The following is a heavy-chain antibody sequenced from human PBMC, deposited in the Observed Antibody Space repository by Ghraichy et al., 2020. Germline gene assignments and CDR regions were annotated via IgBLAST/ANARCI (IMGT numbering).Heavy chain of an antibody. V-gene: IGHV3-9*01. J-gene: IGHJ4*02. CDR2: ISWNSGSI. CDR1: GFTFDDYA. D-gene: IGHD2-15*01. Sequence: GGSLRLSCAASGFTFDDYAMHWVRQAPGKGLEWVSGISWNSGSIGYADSVKGRFTISRDNAKNSLYLQMNSLRAEDTALYYCAKGMRGVVAASPVDYWGQGTLVTVSS. CDR3: AKGMRGVVAASPVDY.